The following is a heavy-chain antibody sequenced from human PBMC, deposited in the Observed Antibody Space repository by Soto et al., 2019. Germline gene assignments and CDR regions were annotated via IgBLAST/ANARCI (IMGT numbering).Heavy chain of an antibody. Sequence: GASVKVSCKASGYTFTSYGISWVRQAPGQGLEWMGWISAYNGNTNYAQKLQGRVTMTTDTSTSTAYMELRSLRSDDTAVYYCARDYYDSSGLGRDAFDIWGQGTMVTV. CDR3: ARDYYDSSGLGRDAFDI. CDR2: ISAYNGNT. V-gene: IGHV1-18*04. J-gene: IGHJ3*02. D-gene: IGHD3-22*01. CDR1: GYTFTSYG.